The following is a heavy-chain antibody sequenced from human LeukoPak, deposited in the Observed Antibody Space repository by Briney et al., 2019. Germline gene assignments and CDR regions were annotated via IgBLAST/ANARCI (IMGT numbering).Heavy chain of an antibody. J-gene: IGHJ6*02. D-gene: IGHD2-2*01. Sequence: GASVKVSCKASGYTVTSYYMHWVRQAPGQGLEWMGIVNPSSISASYAQKFQGRVTMTRDTSTSTVSMELSRLRSDDTAVYYCASVYQHGMDVWGQGTTVTVSS. CDR3: ASVYQHGMDV. V-gene: IGHV1-46*01. CDR2: VNPSSISA. CDR1: GYTVTSYY.